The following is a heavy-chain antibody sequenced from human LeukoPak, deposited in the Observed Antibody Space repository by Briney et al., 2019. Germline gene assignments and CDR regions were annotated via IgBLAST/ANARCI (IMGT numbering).Heavy chain of an antibody. CDR2: IYYSGST. CDR3: ARDRYSSGYPLDY. D-gene: IGHD3-22*01. J-gene: IGHJ4*02. V-gene: IGHV4-30-4*01. Sequence: SQTLSLTCTVSGGSISCGDYYWSWIRQPPGKGLEWIGYIYYSGSTYYNPSLKSRVTISVDTSKNQFSLKLSSVTAADTAVYYCARDRYSSGYPLDYWGQGTLVTVSS. CDR1: GGSISCGDYY.